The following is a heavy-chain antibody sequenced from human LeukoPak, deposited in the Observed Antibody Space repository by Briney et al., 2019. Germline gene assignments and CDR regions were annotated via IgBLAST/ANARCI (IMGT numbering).Heavy chain of an antibody. CDR1: GGSISSYY. Sequence: SETLSFTCTVSGGSISSYYWSWIRQPAGKGLEWIGRIYTSGSTNYNPSLKSRVTMSVDTSKNQFSLKLSSVTAADTAVYYCARDCPGAACGGLLYGMDVWGQGTTVTVSS. D-gene: IGHD2-21*01. V-gene: IGHV4-4*07. J-gene: IGHJ6*02. CDR2: IYTSGST. CDR3: ARDCPGAACGGLLYGMDV.